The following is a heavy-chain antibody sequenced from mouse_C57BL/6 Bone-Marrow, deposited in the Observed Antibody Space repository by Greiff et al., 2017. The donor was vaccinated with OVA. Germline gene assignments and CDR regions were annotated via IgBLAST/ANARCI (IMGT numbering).Heavy chain of an antibody. J-gene: IGHJ2*01. Sequence: QVQLQQSGPELVKPGASVKISCKASGYAFSSSWMNWVKQRPGKGLEWIGRIYPGDGDTNYNGKFKGKATLTADKSSSTAYMQLSSLTSEDSAVYVCARRGSSYSPFDYWGQGTTLTVSS. CDR1: GYAFSSSW. CDR3: ARRGSSYSPFDY. V-gene: IGHV1-82*01. CDR2: IYPGDGDT. D-gene: IGHD1-1*01.